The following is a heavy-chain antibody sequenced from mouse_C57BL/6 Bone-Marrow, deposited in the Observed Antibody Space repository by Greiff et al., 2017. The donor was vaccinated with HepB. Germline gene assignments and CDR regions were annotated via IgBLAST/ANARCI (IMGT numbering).Heavy chain of an antibody. J-gene: IGHJ3*01. CDR2: IYPGSGNT. D-gene: IGHD2-4*01. Sequence: QVQLQQSGAELVRPGASVKLSCKASGYTFTDYYINWVKQRPGQGLEWIARIYPGSGNTYYNEKFKGKATLTAEKSSSTAYMQLSSLTSEDSAVSFCARVLYDYLAWFAYWGQGTLVTVSA. CDR3: ARVLYDYLAWFAY. CDR1: GYTFTDYY. V-gene: IGHV1-76*01.